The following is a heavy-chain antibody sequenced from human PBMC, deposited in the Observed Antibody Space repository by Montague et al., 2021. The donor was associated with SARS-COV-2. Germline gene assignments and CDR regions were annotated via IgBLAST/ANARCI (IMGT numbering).Heavy chain of an antibody. D-gene: IGHD4-23*01. V-gene: IGHV3-30-3*01. Sequence: SLRLSCAASGFSFSSYAMHWVRQPPGKGLEWLAVISFDGNDGYYAGSLRGRFTISRDNSKDTLYLQLTDLRSDDTGVYYCARVAQLLLGNPQNLFDPWGQGTLVTVST. CDR2: ISFDGNDG. J-gene: IGHJ5*02. CDR3: ARVAQLLLGNPQNLFDP. CDR1: GFSFSSYA.